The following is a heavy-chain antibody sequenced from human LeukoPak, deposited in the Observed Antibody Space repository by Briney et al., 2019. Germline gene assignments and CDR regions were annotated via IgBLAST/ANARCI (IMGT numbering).Heavy chain of an antibody. Sequence: ASVKVSCKASGYTFTSYGISWVRQAPGQGLEWMGWISAYNGNTNYAQKLQGRVTMTTDTSTSTAYMELRSLRSDDTAVYYCARVYCSGGSCYPDLGHAFDIWGQGTMVTVSS. CDR2: ISAYNGNT. D-gene: IGHD2-15*01. CDR1: GYTFTSYG. V-gene: IGHV1-18*01. CDR3: ARVYCSGGSCYPDLGHAFDI. J-gene: IGHJ3*02.